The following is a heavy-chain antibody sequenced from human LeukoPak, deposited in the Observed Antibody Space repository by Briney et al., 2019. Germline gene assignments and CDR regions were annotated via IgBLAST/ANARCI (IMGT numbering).Heavy chain of an antibody. CDR1: GFTFSSYS. J-gene: IGHJ4*02. CDR3: ARVKYSGSYPHDY. V-gene: IGHV3-21*06. CDR2: ISSSSSYI. D-gene: IGHD1-26*01. Sequence: GGSLRLSCAASGFTFSSYSMNWVRQAPGKGLEWVSSISSSSSYIYYADSVKGRFTISRDNAKNSLYLQMNSLRAEDTALYYCARVKYSGSYPHDYWGQGTLVTVSS.